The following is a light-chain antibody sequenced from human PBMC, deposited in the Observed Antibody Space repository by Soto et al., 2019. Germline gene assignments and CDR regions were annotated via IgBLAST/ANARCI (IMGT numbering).Light chain of an antibody. Sequence: DIQMTQSPSTLSASMGDRVTITCRASQRIANWVAWYQQKPGKAPSLLMYKASTLQTGVPSRFSGSGAGTEFTLTINGLQSDDFATYYCQQYSTYRTFGQGTKVEV. CDR3: QQYSTYRT. V-gene: IGKV1-5*03. J-gene: IGKJ1*01. CDR2: KAS. CDR1: QRIANW.